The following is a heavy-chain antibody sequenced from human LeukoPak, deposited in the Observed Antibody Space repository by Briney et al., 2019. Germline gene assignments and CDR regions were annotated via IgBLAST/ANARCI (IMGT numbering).Heavy chain of an antibody. CDR1: GGSLSSSNW. D-gene: IGHD2-2*01. V-gene: IGHV4-4*02. CDR3: ATVTVVVPAAIRYFDL. J-gene: IGHJ2*01. CDR2: IYHSGST. Sequence: SETLSLTCAVSGGSLSSSNWWSWVRQPPGKGLEWIGEIYHSGSTNYNPSLKSRVIISVDKSKNQFSLKLSSVTAADTAVYYCATVTVVVPAAIRYFDLWGRGTLVTVSS.